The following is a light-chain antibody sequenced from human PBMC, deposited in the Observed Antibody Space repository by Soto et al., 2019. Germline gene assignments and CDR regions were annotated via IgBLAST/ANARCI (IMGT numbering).Light chain of an antibody. Sequence: DIQMTQSPYSLSASVGDRVTITCRASQSISSYLNWYQQKPGKAPKLLIYAASSLQSGVPSRFSGSGSGTDFTLTISSLQPEDFATYYCQQSYSTSMYTFGQGTKLEIK. J-gene: IGKJ2*01. V-gene: IGKV1-39*01. CDR3: QQSYSTSMYT. CDR1: QSISSY. CDR2: AAS.